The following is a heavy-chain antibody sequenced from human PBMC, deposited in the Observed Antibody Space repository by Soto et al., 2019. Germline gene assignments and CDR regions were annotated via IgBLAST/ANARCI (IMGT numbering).Heavy chain of an antibody. Sequence: QITLKESGPPLVKPTQTLTLTCTFSGFSLKTPAVGVGWIRQPPGKALEWLAPIYWNGDKQYSPSLENRLTITKDTSKNQVVLTMTNMDPVDTATYHCAHGSGWLHDYWGQGLLVTVSS. CDR2: IYWNGDK. V-gene: IGHV2-5*01. D-gene: IGHD6-19*01. CDR1: GFSLKTPAVG. J-gene: IGHJ4*02. CDR3: AHGSGWLHDY.